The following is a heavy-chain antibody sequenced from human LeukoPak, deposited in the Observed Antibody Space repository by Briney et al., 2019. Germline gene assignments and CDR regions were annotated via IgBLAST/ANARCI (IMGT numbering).Heavy chain of an antibody. J-gene: IGHJ6*03. CDR2: IYYSGST. D-gene: IGHD2-2*01. CDR1: NGDINNYY. V-gene: IGHV4-59*01. CDR3: ARSESGVQYFQHYFYIDA. Sequence: SETLSLTCTVSNGDINNYYWSWVRQPPGKGLEWIGYIYYSGSTKYNPSLKSRVTISIDTSNDQVSLRLTSVTAADTAVYYCARSESGVQYFQHYFYIDAWGKGTTVTVSS.